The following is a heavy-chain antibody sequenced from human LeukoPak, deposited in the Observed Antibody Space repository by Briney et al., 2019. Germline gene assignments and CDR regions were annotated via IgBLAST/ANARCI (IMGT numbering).Heavy chain of an antibody. Sequence: GGSLRLSCAASGFTFSSYAMSWVRQAPGKGLEWVSAISGSGGSTYYADSVKGRFTISRDNAKNSLYLQMNSLRAEDTAVYFCARSSDRHGMDVWGQGTTVTVSS. CDR3: ARSSDRHGMDV. J-gene: IGHJ6*02. V-gene: IGHV3-23*01. CDR2: ISGSGGST. CDR1: GFTFSSYA. D-gene: IGHD2-15*01.